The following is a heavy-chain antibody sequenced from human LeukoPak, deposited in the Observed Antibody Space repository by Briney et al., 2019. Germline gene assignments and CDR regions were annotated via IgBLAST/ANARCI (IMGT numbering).Heavy chain of an antibody. Sequence: SETLSLTCSVSGASTTGYYWNWIRQAPGKGLEWIGYIYSDGTTSYSPSLRSRVTISIDTSRNQFSLKLSSVTAADAAVYYCARDARSYDTSGYYYFDYWGQGALVTVSS. CDR2: IYSDGTT. CDR3: ARDARSYDTSGYYYFDY. D-gene: IGHD3-22*01. J-gene: IGHJ4*02. V-gene: IGHV4-59*01. CDR1: GASTTGYY.